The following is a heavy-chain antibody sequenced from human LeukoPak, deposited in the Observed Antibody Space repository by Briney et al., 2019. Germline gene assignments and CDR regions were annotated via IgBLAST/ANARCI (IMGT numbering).Heavy chain of an antibody. Sequence: PGGSLRLSCAASGFTFSSYWMSWVRQAPGKGLEWVAHIKEDGSERYYADSVKGRFIMSRDNAKNAVYLQVNSLTAEDTAVYYCTRDQGYCSGGRCYSVFDIWGQGTMVTVSS. D-gene: IGHD2-15*01. V-gene: IGHV3-7*01. J-gene: IGHJ3*02. CDR2: IKEDGSER. CDR3: TRDQGYCSGGRCYSVFDI. CDR1: GFTFSSYW.